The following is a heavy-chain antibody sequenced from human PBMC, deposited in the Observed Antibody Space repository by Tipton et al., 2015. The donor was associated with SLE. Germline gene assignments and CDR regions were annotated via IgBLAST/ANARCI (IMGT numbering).Heavy chain of an antibody. V-gene: IGHV3-7*01. CDR3: ARILDY. CDR1: GFTFYNYW. J-gene: IGHJ4*02. Sequence: GSLRLSCVASGFTFYNYWMNWVRQTPGKGLEWLANIKEDGSEKNYVDSVKGRFTISRDNAKDSVYLQMNSLRAEDTAVYYCARILDYWGQGALVTVSS. CDR2: IKEDGSEK.